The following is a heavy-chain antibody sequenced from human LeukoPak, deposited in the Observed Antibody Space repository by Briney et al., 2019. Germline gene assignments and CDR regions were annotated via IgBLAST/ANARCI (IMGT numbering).Heavy chain of an antibody. CDR1: GFTFSTYA. CDR2: ISGSGGGT. D-gene: IGHD3-22*01. J-gene: IGHJ4*02. Sequence: GGSLRLSCAASGFTFSTYAVNWVRQAPGKGLEWVSTISGSGGGTYYADSVKGRFTISRDNSKNTLYLQMSSLRAEDTAVYYCAKDRGRYYDSSGYYWGYYFDSWGQGVLVTVST. V-gene: IGHV3-23*01. CDR3: AKDRGRYYDSSGYYWGYYFDS.